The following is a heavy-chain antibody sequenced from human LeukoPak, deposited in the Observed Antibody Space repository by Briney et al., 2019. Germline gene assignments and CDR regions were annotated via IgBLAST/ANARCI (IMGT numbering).Heavy chain of an antibody. CDR2: IHTSSTFT. D-gene: IGHD2-2*01. J-gene: IGHJ6*02. CDR3: ARDMSAAERAMDV. Sequence: GGSLRLSCVASGFTFSDYYMSWVRQAPGKGLEWISFIHTSSTFTYYADSVKGRFTISRDDAKNSLFLQMNSLRADDTAVYYCARDMSAAERAMDVWGQGTTVTVSS. CDR1: GFTFSDYY. V-gene: IGHV3-11*05.